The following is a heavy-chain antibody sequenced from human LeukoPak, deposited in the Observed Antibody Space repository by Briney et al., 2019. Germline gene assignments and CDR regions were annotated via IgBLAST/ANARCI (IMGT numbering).Heavy chain of an antibody. CDR3: AKDQRSSWPQGVFDY. D-gene: IGHD6-13*01. J-gene: IGHJ4*02. CDR1: GFTFSSYT. Sequence: GGSLRLSCAASGFTFSSYTMSWVRQAPGKGLEWVSTITTSDGNTYYADSVKGRFTISRDNSKNTLYLQMNSLRAEDTAVYYCAKDQRSSWPQGVFDYWGQGTLVTVSS. CDR2: ITTSDGNT. V-gene: IGHV3-23*01.